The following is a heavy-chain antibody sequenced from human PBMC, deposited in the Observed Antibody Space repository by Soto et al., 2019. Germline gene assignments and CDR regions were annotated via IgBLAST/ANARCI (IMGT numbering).Heavy chain of an antibody. V-gene: IGHV5-10-1*01. CDR2: IDPSDSYT. CDR3: ARHVVAARGWVEEPL. D-gene: IGHD1-1*01. CDR1: GYSFTSYW. J-gene: IGHJ4*02. Sequence: EVQLVQSGAEVKKPGESLRISCKGSGYSFTSYWISWVRQMPGKGLEWMGRIDPSDSYTNYSPSFQGHVTISADKSISTAYPQWSSLKASDTAMYYCARHVVAARGWVEEPLWGQGTLVTVSS.